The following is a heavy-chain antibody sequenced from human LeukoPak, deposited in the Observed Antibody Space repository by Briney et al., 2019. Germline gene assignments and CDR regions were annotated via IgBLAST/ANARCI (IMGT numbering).Heavy chain of an antibody. CDR3: ARVPARGVHYYYYGMDV. D-gene: IGHD3-10*01. J-gene: IGHJ6*02. CDR1: GFTFSSYA. CDR2: ISYDGSSK. Sequence: PGRSLRLSFAASGFTFSSYAMHWVRQAPGKGLEWVAVISYDGSSKYYADSVKGRFTISRDNSKNTLYLQMNSLRAEDTAVYYCARVPARGVHYYYYGMDVWGQGTTVTVSS. V-gene: IGHV3-30-3*01.